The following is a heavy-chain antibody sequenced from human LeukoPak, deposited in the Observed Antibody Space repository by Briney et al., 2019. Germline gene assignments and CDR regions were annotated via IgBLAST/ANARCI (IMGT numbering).Heavy chain of an antibody. V-gene: IGHV6-1*01. Sequence: SQTLSLTCALSGDSVSSNSAAWIWIRQSPSRGLEWLGRTYYWSKWYNDYAVSVKSRITINPDTSKNQFSLQLNSVTPEDTAVYYCARGSSSWPNMNWFDPWGQGTLVTVSS. CDR3: ARGSSSWPNMNWFDP. CDR2: TYYWSKWYN. J-gene: IGHJ5*02. CDR1: GDSVSSNSAA. D-gene: IGHD6-13*01.